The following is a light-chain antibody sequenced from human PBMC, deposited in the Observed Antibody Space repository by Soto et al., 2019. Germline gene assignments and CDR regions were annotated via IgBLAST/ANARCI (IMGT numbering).Light chain of an antibody. J-gene: IGLJ1*01. CDR3: AAWEDSLNGFYV. CDR2: SNN. CDR1: SSNIGSNT. V-gene: IGLV1-44*01. Sequence: QSVLTQPASASGTPGQRVTISCSGSSSNIGSNTVNWYQQLPGTAPKLLIYSNNQRPSGVPDRFSGSKSGTSASLAISGLQSEDKADYYCAAWEDSLNGFYVFGTGTKVTVL.